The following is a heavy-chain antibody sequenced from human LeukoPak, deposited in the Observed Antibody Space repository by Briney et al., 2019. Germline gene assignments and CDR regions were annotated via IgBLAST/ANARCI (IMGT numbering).Heavy chain of an antibody. J-gene: IGHJ4*02. D-gene: IGHD4-11*01. V-gene: IGHV1-2*02. CDR1: GYTFTDYY. CDR2: INPNSGET. Sequence: GASVWVSCKTSGYTFTDYYIHWVRQAPGQGLEWMGWINPNSGETNSAQKFQGRVTMTGDTSISTAYMELNRVTSDDTAVYYCARDRDYSNTERGFDYWGQGTLVTVSS. CDR3: ARDRDYSNTERGFDY.